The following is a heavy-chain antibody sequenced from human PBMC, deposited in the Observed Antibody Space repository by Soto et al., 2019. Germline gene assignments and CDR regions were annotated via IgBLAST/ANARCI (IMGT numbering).Heavy chain of an antibody. CDR1: GYTFTSYG. CDR3: ARANVYFGLPLDY. J-gene: IGHJ4*02. Sequence: QVKLVQSGAEVKKPGASVKVSCKASGYTFTSYGISWVRQAPGQGLEWMGWINAYNGNTNYAQDFQGRVTMTTDTSTSTAFMELRSLSSDDTAVYFCARANVYFGLPLDYWGQGTLVTVSS. V-gene: IGHV1-18*01. CDR2: INAYNGNT. D-gene: IGHD3-10*01.